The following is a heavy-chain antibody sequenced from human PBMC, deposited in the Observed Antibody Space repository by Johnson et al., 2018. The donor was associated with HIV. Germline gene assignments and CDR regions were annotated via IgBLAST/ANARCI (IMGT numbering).Heavy chain of an antibody. Sequence: QMQLVESGGRLVKPGGSLRLSCVASGFTFSDYYMSWIRQARGKGLEWVSYISVSGDPIYSADSVQGRFTISRDNSKNTLYLQMNSLRIEDTAVYYCARGSRWLSFCLLSLGPASSVLDLGDNVRGLLGLRWAMWG. J-gene: IGHJ1*01. CDR1: GFTFSDYY. CDR2: ISVSGDPI. CDR3: ARGSRWLSFCLLSLGPASSVLDLGDNVRGLLGLRWAM. D-gene: IGHD3-10*02. V-gene: IGHV3-11*04.